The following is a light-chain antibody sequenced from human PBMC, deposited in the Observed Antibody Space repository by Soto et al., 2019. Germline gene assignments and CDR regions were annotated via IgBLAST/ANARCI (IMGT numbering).Light chain of an antibody. V-gene: IGKV1-17*01. J-gene: IGKJ1*01. Sequence: DIQMTQSPSSLSASIGDRVTITCRSSQVITNDLGWYQQKPGKAPKRLIYAASTLQSGVPSRFSGSGSGTEFTLTISSLHPEDFATYDFLQHNTYPWPFGQGTKVEIK. CDR2: AAS. CDR3: LQHNTYPWP. CDR1: QVITND.